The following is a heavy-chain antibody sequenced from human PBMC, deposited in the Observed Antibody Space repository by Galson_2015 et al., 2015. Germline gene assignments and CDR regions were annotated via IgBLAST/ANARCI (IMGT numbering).Heavy chain of an antibody. CDR3: ARAPVGAATIDY. Sequence: PSGGSTSYAQKFQGRVTMTRDTSTSTVYMELSSLRSEDTAVYYCARAPVGAATIDYWGQGTLVTVSS. CDR2: PSGGST. V-gene: IGHV1-46*01. D-gene: IGHD6-25*01. J-gene: IGHJ4*02.